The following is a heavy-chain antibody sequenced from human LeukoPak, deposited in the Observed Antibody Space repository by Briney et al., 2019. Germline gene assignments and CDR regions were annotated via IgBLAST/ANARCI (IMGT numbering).Heavy chain of an antibody. CDR3: ARGLASGYPPIPFDY. V-gene: IGHV4-34*01. CDR2: IDHTGNT. Sequence: SETLSLTCAVYIESFTDHFWTWIRQPPGKGLEWIGEIDHTGNTNYNPSLKSRVNMSIDTSKIQFFLSLSSVTAADTAIYYCARGLASGYPPIPFDYWGQGTLVTVSS. CDR1: IESFTDHF. J-gene: IGHJ4*02. D-gene: IGHD3-3*01.